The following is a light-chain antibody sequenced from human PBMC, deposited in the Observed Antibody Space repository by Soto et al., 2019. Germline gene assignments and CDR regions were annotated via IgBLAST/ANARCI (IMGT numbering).Light chain of an antibody. V-gene: IGLV1-36*01. CDR2: YDD. CDR3: AAWDDSLNGVV. J-gene: IGLJ2*01. CDR1: SSNIGKNA. Sequence: QSVLTQPPSVSEAPRQRVTISCSGSSSNIGKNAVNWYQQFPGKAPKLLIYYDDLLPSGVSDRFSGSKSGTSASLAISGLQSEDEADYYCAAWDDSLNGVVFGGGTKPTVL.